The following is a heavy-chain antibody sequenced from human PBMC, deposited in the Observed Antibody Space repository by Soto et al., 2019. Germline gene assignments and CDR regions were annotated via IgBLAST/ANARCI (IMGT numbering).Heavy chain of an antibody. J-gene: IGHJ2*01. V-gene: IGHV3-53*01. CDR2: IYSGGST. D-gene: IGHD3-22*01. CDR1: GFTVSSNY. Sequence: SGGSLRLSCAASGFTVSSNYMSWVRQAPGKGLEWVSVIYSGGSTYYADSVKGRFTISRDNSKNTLYLQMNSLRAEDTAVYYCARDRYYYDSSGYSSYWYFDLWGRGTLVTVSS. CDR3: ARDRYYYDSSGYSSYWYFDL.